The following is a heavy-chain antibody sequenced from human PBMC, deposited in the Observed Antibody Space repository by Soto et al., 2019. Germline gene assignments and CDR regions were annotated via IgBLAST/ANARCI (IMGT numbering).Heavy chain of an antibody. CDR1: GFTFSSYD. CDR2: IGTTVDT. V-gene: IGHV3-13*04. CDR3: ARAIGPTLFDY. J-gene: IGHJ4*02. Sequence: GGSLRLSGSASGFTFSSYDMHWFRQGTGKGLEWVSAIGTTVDTYYAGSVKVRFTISREKAKNSLYLQMNSLRAGDTAIYFCARAIGPTLFDYWGQGTLVTVSS. D-gene: IGHD3-22*01.